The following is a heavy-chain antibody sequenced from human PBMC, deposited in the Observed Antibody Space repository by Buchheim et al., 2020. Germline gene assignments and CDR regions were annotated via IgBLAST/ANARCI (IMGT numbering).Heavy chain of an antibody. D-gene: IGHD2-2*01. CDR3: ARLPIVRYCSSTSCYVRD. CDR2: IYYSGST. V-gene: IGHV4-39*01. Sequence: QLQLQESGPGLVKPSETLSLTCTVSGGSISSSSYYWGWIRQPPGKGLEWIGSIYYSGSTYYNPSLKSRVTISVDTSKNQFSLKLSSVTAADTAVYYCARLPIVRYCSSTSCYVRDWGQGTL. J-gene: IGHJ4*02. CDR1: GGSISSSSYY.